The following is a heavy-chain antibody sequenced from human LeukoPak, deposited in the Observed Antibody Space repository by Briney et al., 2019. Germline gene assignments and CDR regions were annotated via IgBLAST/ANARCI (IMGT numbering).Heavy chain of an antibody. CDR1: GFTVSRYG. V-gene: IGHV3-23*01. Sequence: GGSLRLSCAASGFTVSRYGMSWVRQAPGKGLEWDSAISGSGGRTYYADSVKGRFTTSRDNSKNTLYLQMNSLRAEDTAVYYCAKDQLTYYFDSSGYYPLAYWGQGTLVTVSS. J-gene: IGHJ4*02. D-gene: IGHD3-22*01. CDR2: ISGSGGRT. CDR3: AKDQLTYYFDSSGYYPLAY.